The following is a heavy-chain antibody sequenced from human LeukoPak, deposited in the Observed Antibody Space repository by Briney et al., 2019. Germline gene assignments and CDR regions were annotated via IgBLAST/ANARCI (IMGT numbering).Heavy chain of an antibody. CDR1: GGSISSYY. D-gene: IGHD1-1*01. J-gene: IGHJ4*02. CDR2: IYYSGST. CDR3: ARHAWNFDY. V-gene: IGHV4-59*01. Sequence: SETLSLTCTVSGGSISSYYWSWIRQPPGKGLEWIGYIYYSGSTNYNPSLKSRVTISVDTSKNQFPLKLSSVTAADTAVYYCARHAWNFDYWGQGTLVTVSS.